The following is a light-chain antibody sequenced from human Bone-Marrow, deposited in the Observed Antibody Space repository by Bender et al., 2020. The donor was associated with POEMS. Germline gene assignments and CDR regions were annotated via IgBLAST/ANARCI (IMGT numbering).Light chain of an antibody. Sequence: QSALTQPRSVSGSPGQSVTISCTGSSSDVGAYNYVSWYQHHPGKAPKLLIHDVSLRPSGVSNRFSGSKSGNTASLTISGLQAEDEADYYCCSYAGSSTLVFGGGTKLTVL. CDR2: DVS. CDR3: CSYAGSSTLV. V-gene: IGLV2-11*01. J-gene: IGLJ2*01. CDR1: SSDVGAYNY.